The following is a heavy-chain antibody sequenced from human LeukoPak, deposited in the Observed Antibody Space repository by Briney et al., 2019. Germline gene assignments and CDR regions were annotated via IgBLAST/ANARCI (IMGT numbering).Heavy chain of an antibody. J-gene: IGHJ3*01. CDR2: IHYGGRI. D-gene: IGHD3-22*01. CDR1: GGSMNGHF. V-gene: IGHV4-59*11. CDR3: ARLLDNDGSGDPDTFDL. Sequence: SETLSLTCTVSGGSMNGHFWTWIRQPPGKGLEWIAFIHYGGRIRYNPSLQSRATISLDRSESRFSLKLTSVTAADSALYYCARLLDNDGSGDPDTFDLWGQGTVVVVSS.